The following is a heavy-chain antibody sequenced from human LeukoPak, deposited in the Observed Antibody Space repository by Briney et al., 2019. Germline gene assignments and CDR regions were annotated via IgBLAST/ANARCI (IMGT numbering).Heavy chain of an antibody. V-gene: IGHV3-48*04. CDR3: ARDGWNGRYYFDY. Sequence: GGSLRLSCAASGFTFSSYSMDWVRQAPGKGLEWVSYISSRSSTIYYADSVKGRFTISRDNAKNSLYLQMNSLRAEDTAVYYCARDGWNGRYYFDYWGQGTLVTVSS. D-gene: IGHD1-1*01. CDR2: ISSRSSTI. CDR1: GFTFSSYS. J-gene: IGHJ4*02.